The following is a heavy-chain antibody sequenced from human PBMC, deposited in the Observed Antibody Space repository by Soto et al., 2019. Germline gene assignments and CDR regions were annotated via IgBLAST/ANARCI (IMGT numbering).Heavy chain of an antibody. CDR3: AGEWFLSYYGMDA. D-gene: IGHD3-10*01. Sequence: ASVKVSCKASGYTFTSYAMHWVRQAPGQRLEWMGWINAGNGNTKYSQKFQGRVTITRDTSASTAYMELSSLRSEDTAVYYCAGEWFLSYYGMDAWGQGTTVTLSS. CDR2: INAGNGNT. CDR1: GYTFTSYA. V-gene: IGHV1-3*01. J-gene: IGHJ6*02.